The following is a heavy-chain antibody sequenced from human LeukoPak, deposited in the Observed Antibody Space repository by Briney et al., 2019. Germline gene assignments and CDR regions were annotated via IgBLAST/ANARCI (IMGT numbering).Heavy chain of an antibody. CDR1: GYSFMTYW. Sequence: GESLKISCQASGYSFMTYWIGWVRQMPGKGLEWMAIIYPGDSDTKYSPSFQDQVTISADKSINTAYLHWRSLKPSDTAMYYCARLSMIDTFDIWGLGTVVTVSS. CDR2: IYPGDSDT. V-gene: IGHV5-51*01. CDR3: ARLSMIDTFDI. J-gene: IGHJ3*02. D-gene: IGHD3-22*01.